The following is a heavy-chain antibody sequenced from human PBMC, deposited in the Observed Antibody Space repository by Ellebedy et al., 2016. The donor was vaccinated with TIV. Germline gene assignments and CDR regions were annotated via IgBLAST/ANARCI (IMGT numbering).Heavy chain of an antibody. D-gene: IGHD1-26*01. J-gene: IGHJ4*02. V-gene: IGHV3-21*01. CDR2: ISSDSTYI. CDR3: AREVGGSGLFDY. CDR1: GFTFSIYS. Sequence: GESLKISCAASGFTFSIYSMDWVRQAPGRGLEWVSSISSDSTYIYYTDSVKGRFTISRDNAKNSLYLQMSSLRAEDTAVYYCAREVGGSGLFDYWGQGTLVTVSS.